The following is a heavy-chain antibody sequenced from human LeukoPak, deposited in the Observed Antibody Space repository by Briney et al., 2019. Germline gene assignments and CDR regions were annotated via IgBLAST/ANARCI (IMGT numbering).Heavy chain of an antibody. D-gene: IGHD6-13*01. Sequence: TXXLTCTVXXXXXSXXYWSXXXXXPGXGXXWLGYIYYSGSTNYNPSLKSRVTISVDTSKNQFSLKLSSVTAADTAVYYCARDLAAAGLFDYWGQGTLVTVSS. J-gene: IGHJ4*02. CDR3: ARDLAAAGLFDY. V-gene: IGHV4-59*01. CDR1: XXXXSXXY. CDR2: IYYSGST.